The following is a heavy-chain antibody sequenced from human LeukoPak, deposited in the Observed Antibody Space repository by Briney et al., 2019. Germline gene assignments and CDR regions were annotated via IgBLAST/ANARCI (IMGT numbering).Heavy chain of an antibody. J-gene: IGHJ4*02. CDR1: GSTFSSYG. Sequence: GSLRLSCAASGSTFSSYGMHWIRQPPGKGLEWIGEINHSGSTNYNPSLKSRVTISVDTSKNQFSLKLSSVTAADTAVYYCARTSYDFWSGYYEVIDYWGQGTLVTVSS. CDR2: INHSGST. V-gene: IGHV4-34*01. CDR3: ARTSYDFWSGYYEVIDY. D-gene: IGHD3-3*01.